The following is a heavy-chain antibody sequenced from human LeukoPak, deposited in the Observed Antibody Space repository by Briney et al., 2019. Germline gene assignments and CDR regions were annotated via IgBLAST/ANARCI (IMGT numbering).Heavy chain of an antibody. Sequence: PSETLSLTCTVSGGSISSYYWSWIRQPPGKGLEWIGYIYYSGSTNYNPSLKSRATISVDTSKNQFSLKLSSVTAADTAVYYCARAICSGGSCYSGPFDPWGQGTLVTVSS. CDR2: IYYSGST. CDR3: ARAICSGGSCYSGPFDP. J-gene: IGHJ5*02. V-gene: IGHV4-59*01. CDR1: GGSISSYY. D-gene: IGHD2-15*01.